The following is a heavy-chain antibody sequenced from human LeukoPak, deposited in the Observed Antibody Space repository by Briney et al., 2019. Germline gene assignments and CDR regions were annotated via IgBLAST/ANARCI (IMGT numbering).Heavy chain of an antibody. CDR1: GFIFSNYE. J-gene: IGHJ4*02. D-gene: IGHD6-19*01. CDR2: ISERGGTV. CDR3: ARDGTGDKWLVPFDC. V-gene: IGHV3-48*03. Sequence: GGSLRLSCAASGFIFSNYEMNWVRQAPGKGLEWVSFISERGGTVYLADSVQGRFTISRDNAKNSLFLQMNSLRVEDTAVYYCARDGTGDKWLVPFDCWGQGTLVTVSS.